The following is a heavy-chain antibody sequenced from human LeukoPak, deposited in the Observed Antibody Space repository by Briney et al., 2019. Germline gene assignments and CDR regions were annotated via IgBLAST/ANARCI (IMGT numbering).Heavy chain of an antibody. J-gene: IGHJ5*02. CDR3: ARLSPSGDFWSGYYVGWLDP. D-gene: IGHD3-3*01. CDR1: GGSISSYY. Sequence: SETPSLTCTVSGGSISSYYWSWIRQPPGKGLEWIGYIYTSGSTNYNPSLKSRVTISVDTSKNQFSLKLSSVTAADTAVYYCARLSPSGDFWSGYYVGWLDPWGQGTLVTVSS. CDR2: IYTSGST. V-gene: IGHV4-4*09.